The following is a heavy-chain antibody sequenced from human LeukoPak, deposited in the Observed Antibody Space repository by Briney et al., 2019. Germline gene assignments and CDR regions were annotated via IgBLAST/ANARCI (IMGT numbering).Heavy chain of an antibody. CDR3: ASSRGWLVRRALDY. D-gene: IGHD6-19*01. Sequence: SETLSLTCTVSGGSFNSYYWSWIRQAPGKGLEWIGYIYYSGSTNYNPSLKSRVTISVDTSKNQFSLKLSSVTAADTAVYYCASSRGWLVRRALDYWGQGTLVTVSS. CDR1: GGSFNSYY. CDR2: IYYSGST. J-gene: IGHJ4*02. V-gene: IGHV4-59*12.